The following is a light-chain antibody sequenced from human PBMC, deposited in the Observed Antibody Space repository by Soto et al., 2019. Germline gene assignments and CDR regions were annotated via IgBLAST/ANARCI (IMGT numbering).Light chain of an antibody. CDR3: QQYGSSPIT. CDR1: QSITSSY. Sequence: EIVLTQSPGTLALSPGERATLSCRASQSITSSYLAWYQQKPGQAPRLLIYGSSSRATGIPDRFSGSGSGTDFTLTISRLDPEHFAVYYCQQYGSSPITFGQGTRLEI. CDR2: GSS. V-gene: IGKV3-20*01. J-gene: IGKJ5*01.